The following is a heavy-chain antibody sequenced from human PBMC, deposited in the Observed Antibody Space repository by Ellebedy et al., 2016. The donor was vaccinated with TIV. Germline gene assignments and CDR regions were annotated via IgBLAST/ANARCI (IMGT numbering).Heavy chain of an antibody. CDR3: ARQELGIAVAAPGDAFDI. V-gene: IGHV4-39*01. Sequence: MPSETLSLTCTLPGCSISSSSYYWGWIRQPPGKGLEWFGSIYYRGSTYYNPSLKIRVTISVDPSKNQFSLKLSSVNAADTAVYYCARQELGIAVAAPGDAFDIWGQGTMVTVSS. J-gene: IGHJ3*02. D-gene: IGHD6-19*01. CDR2: IYYRGST. CDR1: GCSISSSSYY.